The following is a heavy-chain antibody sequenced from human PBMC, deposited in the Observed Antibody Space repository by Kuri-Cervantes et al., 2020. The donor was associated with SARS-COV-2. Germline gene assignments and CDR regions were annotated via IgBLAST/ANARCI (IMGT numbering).Heavy chain of an antibody. CDR3: AKDLRAVAGRGYYGMDV. CDR2: IRYDGSNK. D-gene: IGHD6-19*01. J-gene: IGHJ6*02. V-gene: IGHV3-30*02. Sequence: GGSLRLSCAASGFTFSSYGMHWVRQAPGKGLEWVALIRYDGSNKYYADSVKGRFTISRDNSKNTLCLQMNSLRAEDTAVYYCAKDLRAVAGRGYYGMDVWGQGTTVTVSS. CDR1: GFTFSSYG.